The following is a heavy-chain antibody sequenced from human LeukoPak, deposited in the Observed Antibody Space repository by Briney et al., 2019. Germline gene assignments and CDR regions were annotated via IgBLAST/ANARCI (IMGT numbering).Heavy chain of an antibody. CDR2: INPNSGAA. CDR1: GYTFTENY. CDR3: ARGKSGYSH. Sequence: ASVKVSCKVSGYTFTENYIHWVRQSPGQGLEWMGLINPNSGAANYTQKFRGRVIMTRDTSISTAYMHLSRLRSDDTAVYYCARGKSGYSHWGQGTPVTVSS. V-gene: IGHV1-2*02. D-gene: IGHD3-22*01. J-gene: IGHJ4*02.